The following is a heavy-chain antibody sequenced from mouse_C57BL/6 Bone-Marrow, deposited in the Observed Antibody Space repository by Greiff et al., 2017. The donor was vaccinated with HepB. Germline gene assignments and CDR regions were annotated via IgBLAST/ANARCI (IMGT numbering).Heavy chain of an antibody. CDR1: GYSITSGYY. V-gene: IGHV3-6*01. D-gene: IGHD2-3*01. J-gene: IGHJ2*01. CDR3: ARDDGYLYYFDY. Sequence: VQLKESGPGLVKPSQSLSLTCSVTGYSITSGYYWNWIRQFPGNKLEWMGYISYDGSNNYNPSLKNRISITRDTSKNQFFLKLNSVTTEDTATYYCARDDGYLYYFDYWGQGTTLTVSS. CDR2: ISYDGSN.